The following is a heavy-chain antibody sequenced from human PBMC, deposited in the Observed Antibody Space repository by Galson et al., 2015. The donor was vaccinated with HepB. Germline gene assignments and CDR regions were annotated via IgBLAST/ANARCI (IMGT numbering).Heavy chain of an antibody. CDR3: ARGDRGWNVVVPAAVWAPAEYFQH. Sequence: SVKVSCKASGGTFSSYAISWVRQAPGQGLEWMGGIIPIFGTANYAQKFQGRVTITADESTSTAYMELSSLRSEDTAVYYCARGDRGWNVVVPAAVWAPAEYFQHWGQGTLVTVSS. CDR2: IIPIFGTA. V-gene: IGHV1-69*13. CDR1: GGTFSSYA. J-gene: IGHJ1*01. D-gene: IGHD2-2*01.